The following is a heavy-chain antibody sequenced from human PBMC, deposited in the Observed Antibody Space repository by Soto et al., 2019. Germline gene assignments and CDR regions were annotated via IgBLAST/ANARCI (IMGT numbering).Heavy chain of an antibody. Sequence: EVQLVESGGGLVQPGGSLRLSCAASGFTFSSYSMNWVRQAPGKGLGWVSYISSSSSTIYYADSVKGRFTISRDNAKTSLYLQMNSLRAEDTAVYYCARAAFSPLDYWGQGTLVTVSS. V-gene: IGHV3-48*01. CDR1: GFTFSSYS. D-gene: IGHD3-16*01. CDR3: ARAAFSPLDY. J-gene: IGHJ4*02. CDR2: ISSSSSTI.